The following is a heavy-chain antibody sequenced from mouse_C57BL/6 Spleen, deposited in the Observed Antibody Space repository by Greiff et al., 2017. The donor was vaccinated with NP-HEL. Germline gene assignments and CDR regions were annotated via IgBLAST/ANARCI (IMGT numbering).Heavy chain of an antibody. D-gene: IGHD1-1*01. V-gene: IGHV1-53*01. CDR1: GYTFTSYW. J-gene: IGHJ2*01. CDR3: AREIYYNGSTLFDY. Sequence: QVQLQQPGTELVKPGASVKLSCKASGYTFTSYWMHWVKQRPGQGLEWIGNIKPSNGGTNYNEKFKSKATLTVDKSSSTAYMQLSSLTSVDSAVYYCAREIYYNGSTLFDYWGQGTTLTVSS. CDR2: IKPSNGGT.